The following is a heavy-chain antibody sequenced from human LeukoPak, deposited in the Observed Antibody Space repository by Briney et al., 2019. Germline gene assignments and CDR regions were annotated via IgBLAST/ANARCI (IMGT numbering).Heavy chain of an antibody. J-gene: IGHJ4*02. CDR1: GFPFSDFH. V-gene: IGHV3-11*04. CDR3: ARVRPGSSGSYYRTS. Sequence: GGSLRLSCVGAGFPFSDFHMSWIRQAPGKGLEWVSYITSGGGFKYYADSVKGRFSISRDDSKNSVFLQMKSLRVEDTAVYYCARVRPGSSGSYYRTSWGQGTLVTVSS. CDR2: ITSGGGFK. D-gene: IGHD3-22*01.